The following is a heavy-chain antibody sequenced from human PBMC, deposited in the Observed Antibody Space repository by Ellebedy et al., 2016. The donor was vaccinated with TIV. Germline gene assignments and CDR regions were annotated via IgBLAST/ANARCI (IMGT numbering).Heavy chain of an antibody. CDR3: ARGGCSSCYIVS. CDR2: IRDDGYI. D-gene: IGHD3-22*01. Sequence: MPSETLSLTCTVSGGSMSRYFWHWIRQSPGKGLEWLGFIRDDGYIDYSPSLTGRVTISVDPSKNQVSLNLKSVTPADTAVYYCARGGCSSCYIVSWGQGTLVTVSS. J-gene: IGHJ4*02. CDR1: GGSMSRYF. V-gene: IGHV4-59*01.